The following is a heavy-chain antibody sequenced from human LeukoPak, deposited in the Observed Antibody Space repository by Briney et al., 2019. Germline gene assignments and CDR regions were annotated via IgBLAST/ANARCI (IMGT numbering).Heavy chain of an antibody. CDR2: ITSSSTYI. J-gene: IGHJ4*02. CDR3: ARGGSYGGYHSY. Sequence: PGGSLRLSCAASGFTFSSYEMNWVRQVPGKGLEWVSSITSSSTYIYYADSMKGRFTISRDNAKNSLYLQMNSLRAEDTALYYCARGGSYGGYHSYWGQGTLVTVSS. V-gene: IGHV3-21*01. CDR1: GFTFSSYE. D-gene: IGHD4-23*01.